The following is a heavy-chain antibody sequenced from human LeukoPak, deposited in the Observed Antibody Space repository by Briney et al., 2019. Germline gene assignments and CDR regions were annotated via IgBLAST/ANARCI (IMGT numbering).Heavy chain of an antibody. J-gene: IGHJ3*01. Sequence: GGSLRLSCAASGFTLSSYEMNWVRQAPGKGLEWVSYISSSGSTICYADSVKGRFTISRDNAKNSLYLQMNSLRAEDTAVYYCAITTYGSGSYLFWGQGTMVTVSS. CDR2: ISSSGSTI. V-gene: IGHV3-48*03. CDR1: GFTLSSYE. D-gene: IGHD3-10*01. CDR3: AITTYGSGSYLF.